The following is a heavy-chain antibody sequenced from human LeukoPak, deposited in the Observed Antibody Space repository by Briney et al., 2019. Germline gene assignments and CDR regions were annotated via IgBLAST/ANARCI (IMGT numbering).Heavy chain of an antibody. CDR2: ISYDGSNK. CDR3: AREFGYYDSSGYYSFGAFDI. D-gene: IGHD3-22*01. Sequence: GRSLRLSCAASGFTFSSYAMHWVRQAPGKGLEWVAVISYDGSNKYYADSVKGRFTISRDNSKNTLYLQMNSLRAEDTAVYYCAREFGYYDSSGYYSFGAFDIWGQGTMVTVSS. J-gene: IGHJ3*02. V-gene: IGHV3-30-3*01. CDR1: GFTFSSYA.